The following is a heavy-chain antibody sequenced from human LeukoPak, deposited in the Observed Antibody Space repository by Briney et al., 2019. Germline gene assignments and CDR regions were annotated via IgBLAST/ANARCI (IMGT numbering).Heavy chain of an antibody. J-gene: IGHJ3*02. Sequence: PSETLSLTCAVSGGSISSSNWWSWVRQPPGQGLEWIGEIYHSGSTNYNPSLKSRVTISVDKSKNQFSLKLSSVTAADTAVYYCARDSSGYYGAFDIWGQGTMVTVSS. V-gene: IGHV4-4*02. D-gene: IGHD3-22*01. CDR2: IYHSGST. CDR1: GGSISSSNW. CDR3: ARDSSGYYGAFDI.